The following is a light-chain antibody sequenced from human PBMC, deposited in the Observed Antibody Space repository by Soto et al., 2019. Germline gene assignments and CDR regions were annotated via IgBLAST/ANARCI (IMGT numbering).Light chain of an antibody. J-gene: IGLJ2*01. CDR3: SSYTSSNTVV. Sequence: SALTQPASVSGSPGQSITISCTGTSSDVGDYNYVSWYQQHPGKAPKLMIYDVSNRPSGVSNRFSGSKSGNTASLIISGLQAEDEADYYCSSYTSSNTVVFGGGTQLTVL. V-gene: IGLV2-14*01. CDR2: DVS. CDR1: SSDVGDYNY.